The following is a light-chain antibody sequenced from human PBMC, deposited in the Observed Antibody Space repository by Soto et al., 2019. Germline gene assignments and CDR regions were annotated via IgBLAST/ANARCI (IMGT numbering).Light chain of an antibody. Sequence: QSVLTQPPSVSAAPRQRVTISCSGSSSNIGNNAVNWYQQLPGKAPKLLVHYDDRVASGVSDRFPGSKSGTSASLAISGLQFEDEADYYCAAWDDSLNGPVFGGGTKLTVL. CDR3: AAWDDSLNGPV. CDR1: SSNIGNNA. J-gene: IGLJ3*02. CDR2: YDD. V-gene: IGLV1-36*01.